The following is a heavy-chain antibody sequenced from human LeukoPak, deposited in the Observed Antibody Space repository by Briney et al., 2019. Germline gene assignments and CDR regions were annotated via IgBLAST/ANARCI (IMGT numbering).Heavy chain of an antibody. Sequence: SETLSLTCTVSGGSISSHYWSWIRQPPGKGLEWIGYIYYSGSTNYNPSLKSRVTISVDTSKNQFSLKLSSVTAADTAVYYCARGVWGAARLSPAYYYMDVWGKGTTVTVSS. CDR3: ARGVWGAARLSPAYYYMDV. CDR2: IYYSGST. D-gene: IGHD6-6*01. V-gene: IGHV4-59*11. CDR1: GGSISSHY. J-gene: IGHJ6*03.